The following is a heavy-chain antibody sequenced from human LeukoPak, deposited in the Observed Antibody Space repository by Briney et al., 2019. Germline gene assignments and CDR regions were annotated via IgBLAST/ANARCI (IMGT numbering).Heavy chain of an antibody. D-gene: IGHD1-7*01. J-gene: IGHJ6*02. V-gene: IGHV3-43*02. CDR2: ISGDGGST. Sequence: GGSLRLSCAASGFTFSGAWMCWVRQAPGRGLEWVSLISGDGGSTYYADSVKGRFTISRDNSKNSLYLQMDSLRTEDTALYYCAKQTNYYYGMDVWGQGTTVTVSS. CDR1: GFTFSGAW. CDR3: AKQTNYYYGMDV.